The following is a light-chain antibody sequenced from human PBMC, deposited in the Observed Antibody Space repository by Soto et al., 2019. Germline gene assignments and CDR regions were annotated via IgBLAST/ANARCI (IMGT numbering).Light chain of an antibody. CDR2: AAS. CDR3: NRISRPPWT. V-gene: IGKV1-39*01. Sequence: DIQVTQSPSSLSASVGDRVTITCRASQSISRYLNWYRQKPGRAPNLLIYAASNLQSGVPSRFSASEFGTNFPPPIRSLQLGDLATNYFNRISRPPWTFGQGPRWKSN. J-gene: IGKJ1*01. CDR1: QSISRY.